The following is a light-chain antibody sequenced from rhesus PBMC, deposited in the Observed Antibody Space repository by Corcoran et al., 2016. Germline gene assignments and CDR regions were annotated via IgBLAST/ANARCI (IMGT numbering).Light chain of an antibody. V-gene: IGKV3-53*01. Sequence: QVILTQSPATLSLSPGERATLSCRASQSVRSYLAWYQKKPGQAPRLLVSGASSRATGIPDRVSGSGSGTEFTLTISSLEPEDFAVYYCQKYTSPPTFGQGTKVEIK. J-gene: IGKJ1*01. CDR2: GAS. CDR3: QKYTSPPT. CDR1: QSVRSY.